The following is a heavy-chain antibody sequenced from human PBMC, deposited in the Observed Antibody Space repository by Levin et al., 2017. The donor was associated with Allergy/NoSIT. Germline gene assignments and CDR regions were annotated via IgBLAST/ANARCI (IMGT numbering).Heavy chain of an antibody. CDR1: GGSISTSDYY. J-gene: IGHJ5*02. CDR2: IYYLGST. CDR3: ARQDIVVVVPSTPGPKWFDP. Sequence: SETLSLTCTVSGGSISTSDYYWAWIRQPPGTGLEWIGSIYYLGSTYYNPSLESRVTVSVDTSKNQFSLRLSSLTAADTAVYYCARQDIVVVVPSTPGPKWFDPWGQGTLVTVSS. V-gene: IGHV4-39*01. D-gene: IGHD2-15*01.